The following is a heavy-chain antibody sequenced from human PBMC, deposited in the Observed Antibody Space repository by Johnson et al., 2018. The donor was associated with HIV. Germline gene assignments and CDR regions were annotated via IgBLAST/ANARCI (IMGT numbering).Heavy chain of an antibody. V-gene: IGHV3-33*06. J-gene: IGHJ3*02. CDR3: AKGQVVRGAFDI. Sequence: QVQLVESGGGVVQPGTSLRLSCVASGFTFNSYAMHWVRQAPGKGLEWLSVIWYDGSNEYYADSVKGRFTISRDNSKNTLYLHMSSLRLDDTAVYYCAKGQVVRGAFDIWGQGTTVTVSS. CDR1: GFTFNSYA. CDR2: IWYDGSNE.